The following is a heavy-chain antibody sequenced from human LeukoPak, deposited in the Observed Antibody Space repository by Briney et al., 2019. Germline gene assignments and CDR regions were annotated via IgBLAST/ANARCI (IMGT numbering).Heavy chain of an antibody. J-gene: IGHJ4*02. CDR3: ASFDPIAVADIDY. V-gene: IGHV3-21*01. CDR2: ISSSSYI. Sequence: GGSLRLPCAASGFTFSSYSMNWVRQAPGKGLEWVSSISSSSYIYYADSVKGRFTISRDNAKNSLYLQMNSLRAEDTAVYYCASFDPIAVADIDYWGQGTLVTVSS. D-gene: IGHD6-19*01. CDR1: GFTFSSYS.